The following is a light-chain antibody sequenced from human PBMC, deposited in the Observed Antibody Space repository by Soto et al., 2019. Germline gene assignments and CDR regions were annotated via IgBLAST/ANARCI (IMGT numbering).Light chain of an antibody. Sequence: QSALTQPRSVSGSPGQSVTISCTGTSSDVGDYNYVFWYQQHPGKAPKILIYAVNMRPSEVPDRFSGTKSGNTASLTISGLQAKDEADYSCCSYAGSYTWVFGGWTKLTVL. CDR1: SSDVGDYNY. CDR3: CSYAGSYTWV. V-gene: IGLV2-11*01. CDR2: AVN. J-gene: IGLJ3*02.